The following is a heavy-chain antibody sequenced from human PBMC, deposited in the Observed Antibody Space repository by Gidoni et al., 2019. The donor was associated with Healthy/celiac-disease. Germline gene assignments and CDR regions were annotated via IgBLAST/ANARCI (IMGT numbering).Heavy chain of an antibody. V-gene: IGHV1-69*04. CDR3: AFYGDCSYYYYMDI. Sequence: QVQLVQSGAEVTKPGSSVTVSCKASGVTFSSYAISWVRQAPGRGLEWMGRIIPILGMANYAQEFQGRVTITADESTSTAYMELSSLRSEDTAVYYCAFYGDCSYYYYMDIWGKGTTVTVSS. J-gene: IGHJ6*03. CDR1: GVTFSSYA. CDR2: IIPILGMA. D-gene: IGHD4-17*01.